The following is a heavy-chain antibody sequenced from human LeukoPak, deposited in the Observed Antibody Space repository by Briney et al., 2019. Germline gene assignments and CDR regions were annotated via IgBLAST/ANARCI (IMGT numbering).Heavy chain of an antibody. CDR3: AKETKPYYYGSASDY. V-gene: IGHV3-30*02. D-gene: IGHD3-10*01. CDR2: IRYDGSNK. Sequence: GGSLRLSCAASGFIFSSYGMHWVRQAPGKGLEWVAFIRYDGSNKYYADSVKGRFTISRDNSKNTLYLQMNSLRAEDTAVYYCAKETKPYYYGSASDYWGQGTLVTVSS. CDR1: GFIFSSYG. J-gene: IGHJ4*02.